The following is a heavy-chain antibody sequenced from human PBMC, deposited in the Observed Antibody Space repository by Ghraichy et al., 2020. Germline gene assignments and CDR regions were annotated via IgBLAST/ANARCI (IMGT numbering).Heavy chain of an antibody. CDR1: GYTFTDYY. J-gene: IGHJ3*02. D-gene: IGHD2-2*01. CDR3: ARDCSRTGCHNDAFDI. Sequence: ASVKVSCKASGYTFTDYYMHWVRQAPGQGLEWMGWINPNSGGTNYAQIFQGRVTMTRDTSIATAYMELSRLRSDDTAVYYCARDCSRTGCHNDAFDIWGQGTMVTVSS. CDR2: INPNSGGT. V-gene: IGHV1-2*02.